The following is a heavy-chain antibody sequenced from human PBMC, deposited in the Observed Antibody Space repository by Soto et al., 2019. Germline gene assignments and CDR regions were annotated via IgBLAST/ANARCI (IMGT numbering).Heavy chain of an antibody. CDR2: ITAGGTT. CDR3: AKCTQMYWNYDGFHI. CDR1: GFTFSNYA. J-gene: IGHJ3*02. D-gene: IGHD1-7*01. V-gene: IGHV3-23*01. Sequence: GGYLRLSCAASGFTFSNYAMSWVRQAPGKGLEWVSHITAGGTTYYADSVKGRFTISRDSSRNTLYVEMNSLRAEEKVLYYCAKCTQMYWNYDGFHIWGRGTMATVSS.